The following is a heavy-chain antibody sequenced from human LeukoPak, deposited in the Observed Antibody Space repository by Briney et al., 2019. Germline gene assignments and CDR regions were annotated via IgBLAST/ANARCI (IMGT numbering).Heavy chain of an antibody. Sequence: GGSLRLSCAASGFTVSSNYMSWVRQAPGKGLEWVAVISYDGSNKYYADSVKGRFTISRDNSKNTLYLQMNSLRAEDTAVYYCARERSYYDFWSGYLYYFDYWGQGTLVTVSS. D-gene: IGHD3-3*01. V-gene: IGHV3-30-3*01. J-gene: IGHJ4*02. CDR3: ARERSYYDFWSGYLYYFDY. CDR2: ISYDGSNK. CDR1: GFTVSSNY.